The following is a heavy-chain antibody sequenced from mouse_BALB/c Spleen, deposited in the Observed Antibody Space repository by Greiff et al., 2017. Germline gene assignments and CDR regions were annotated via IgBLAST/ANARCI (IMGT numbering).Heavy chain of an antibody. D-gene: IGHD1-1*01. V-gene: IGHV8-12*01. J-gene: IGHJ1*01. CDR3: ARRGYYGSSYGYFDV. CDR2: IYWDDDK. Sequence: QVTLKVSGPGILQPSQTLSLTCSFSGFSLSTSGMGVSWIRQPSGKGLEWLAHIYWDDDKRYNPSLKSRLTISKDTSRNQVFLKITSVDTADTATYYCARRGYYGSSYGYFDVWGAGTTVTVSS. CDR1: GFSLSTSGMG.